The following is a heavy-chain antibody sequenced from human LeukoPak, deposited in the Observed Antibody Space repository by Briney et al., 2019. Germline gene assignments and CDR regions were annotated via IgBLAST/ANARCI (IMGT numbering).Heavy chain of an antibody. V-gene: IGHV4-30-4*08. CDR2: IYYSGST. J-gene: IGHJ4*02. Sequence: SQTLSLTCTVSGGSISSGGYYWSWIRQHPGKGLEWIGYIYYSGSTYYNPSLKSRVTISVDTSKNQFSLKLSSVTAADTAVYYCARGHYINLYYFDYWGQGTLVTVSS. D-gene: IGHD3-10*01. CDR3: ARGHYINLYYFDY. CDR1: GGSISSGGYY.